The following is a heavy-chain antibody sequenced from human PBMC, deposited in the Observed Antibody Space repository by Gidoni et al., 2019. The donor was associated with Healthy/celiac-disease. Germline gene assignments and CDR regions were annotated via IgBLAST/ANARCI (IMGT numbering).Heavy chain of an antibody. CDR2: ISGSGGST. Sequence: EVQLLESGGGLVQPGGSLRLSCAASGFTFSSYAMSWVRQAPGKGLEWVSAISGSGGSTSYADSVKGRFTISRDNSKNTLYLQMNSLRAEDTAVYYCAKTPGITMIVVVIPYFDYWGQGTLVTVSS. J-gene: IGHJ4*02. V-gene: IGHV3-23*01. D-gene: IGHD3-22*01. CDR3: AKTPGITMIVVVIPYFDY. CDR1: GFTFSSYA.